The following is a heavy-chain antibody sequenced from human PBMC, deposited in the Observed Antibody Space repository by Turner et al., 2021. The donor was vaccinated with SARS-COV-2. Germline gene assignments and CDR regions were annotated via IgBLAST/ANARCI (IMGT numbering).Heavy chain of an antibody. CDR3: AREEGIYGRGGSCYSLDY. Sequence: VQLVASGGGVVQPGSSLSIYCAASGLPFSSYGLHWVRQAPGKGLEWVAVIWYDGSNKYYADSVKGRFTISRENSKNTLYLQMISLGAEDAAVYYCAREEGIYGRGGSCYSLDYWGQGTLVTVSS. J-gene: IGHJ4*02. CDR1: GLPFSSYG. CDR2: IWYDGSNK. V-gene: IGHV3-33*01. D-gene: IGHD2-15*01.